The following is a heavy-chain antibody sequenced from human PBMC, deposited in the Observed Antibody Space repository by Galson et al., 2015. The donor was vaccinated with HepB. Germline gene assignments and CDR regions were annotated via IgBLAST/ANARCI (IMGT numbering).Heavy chain of an antibody. J-gene: IGHJ4*02. CDR2: ISGSGGGT. Sequence: SLRLSCAASGFTFSSYAMGWVRQAPGKGLEWVSGISGSGGGTYYADSVKGRFTISRDNSKNTLYLQMKRLRAEDTAVYYCAKDMSALDYWGQGTLVTVSS. D-gene: IGHD3-10*02. CDR1: GFTFSSYA. CDR3: AKDMSALDY. V-gene: IGHV3-23*01.